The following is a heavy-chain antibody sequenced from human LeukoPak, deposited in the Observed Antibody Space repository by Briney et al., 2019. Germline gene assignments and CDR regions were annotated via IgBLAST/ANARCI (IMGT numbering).Heavy chain of an antibody. CDR2: IYTSGST. V-gene: IGHV4-4*07. Sequence: SETLSLTCTVSGGSISDYYWTWIRQSPGTGLEWIGRIYTSGSTNYNPSLKSRVTMSVDTSKNQFSLKLSSVAAADTAVYYCARDGYNTPFGYWGQGTLVTVSS. CDR1: GGSISDYY. CDR3: ARDGYNTPFGY. J-gene: IGHJ4*02. D-gene: IGHD5-24*01.